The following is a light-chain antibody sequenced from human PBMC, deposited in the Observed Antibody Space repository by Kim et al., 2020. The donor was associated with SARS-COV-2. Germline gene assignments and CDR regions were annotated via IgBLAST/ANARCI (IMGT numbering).Light chain of an antibody. V-gene: IGLV3-1*01. Sequence: SVSAGQTASITCSGDKLGDKYARWYQQKPGQSPVLVIYQDSKRPSGIPERFSGSNSGNTATLTISGTQAMDEADYYCQAWDSSTVVFGGGTQLTVL. CDR2: QDS. CDR3: QAWDSSTVV. CDR1: KLGDKY. J-gene: IGLJ2*01.